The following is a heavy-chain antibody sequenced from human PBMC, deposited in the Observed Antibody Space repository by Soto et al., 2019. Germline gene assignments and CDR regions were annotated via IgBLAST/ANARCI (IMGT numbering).Heavy chain of an antibody. Sequence: VQLVDSGGGLIQPGGSLRLSCAASGFTVRSSHMGWVRQTPRKGLEWVSVIYSGGDVHYAVSVKGRFTISRDNSKNTIYLQMGNLRAEDTARYHCAKLGPYGSEKYMFRYNWFDPWGQGTLVTVSS. CDR2: IYSGGDV. J-gene: IGHJ5*02. V-gene: IGHV3-53*01. CDR3: AKLGPYGSEKYMFRYNWFDP. D-gene: IGHD3-10*01. CDR1: GFTVRSSH.